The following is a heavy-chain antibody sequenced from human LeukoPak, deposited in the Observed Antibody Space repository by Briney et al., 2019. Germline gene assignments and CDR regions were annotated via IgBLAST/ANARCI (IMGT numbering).Heavy chain of an antibody. Sequence: PGGSLRLSCAASGFTCSSYAMHWLRQAPGKGLEYVSAISSNGGSTYYANSVKGRFTISRDNSKNTLYLQMGSLRAEDMAVYYCARDLSVAVAGFTFDYWGQGTLVTVSS. CDR2: ISSNGGST. V-gene: IGHV3-64*01. CDR1: GFTCSSYA. D-gene: IGHD6-19*01. CDR3: ARDLSVAVAGFTFDY. J-gene: IGHJ4*02.